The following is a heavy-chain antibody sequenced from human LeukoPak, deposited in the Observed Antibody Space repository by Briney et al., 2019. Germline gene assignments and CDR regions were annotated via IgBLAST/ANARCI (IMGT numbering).Heavy chain of an antibody. CDR1: GFTFSSYG. D-gene: IGHD3-22*01. Sequence: GGSLRLSSAASGFTFSSYGMHWVRQAPGKGLEWVAVISYDGSNKYYADSVKGRFTISRDNSKNTLYLQMNSLRAEDTAVYYCANGYYYDSSGYYDDAFDIWGQGTMVTVTS. CDR3: ANGYYYDSSGYYDDAFDI. V-gene: IGHV3-30*18. CDR2: ISYDGSNK. J-gene: IGHJ3*02.